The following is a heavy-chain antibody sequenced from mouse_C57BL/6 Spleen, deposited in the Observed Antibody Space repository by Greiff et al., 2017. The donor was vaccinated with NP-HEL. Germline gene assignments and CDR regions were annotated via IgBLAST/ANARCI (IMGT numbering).Heavy chain of an antibody. CDR3: EKDSSTRVATQYFDV. CDR2: ISSGSSTI. J-gene: IGHJ1*03. V-gene: IGHV5-17*01. Sequence: EVHLVESGGGLVKPGGSLKLSCAASGFTFSDYGMHWVRQAPEKGLEWVAYISSGSSTIYYADTVKGRFTFSRDNAKNTLFLQMTSLRSEATAKYYCEKDSSTRVATQYFDVWGKGTTVTVSS. CDR1: GFTFSDYG. D-gene: IGHD1-1*01.